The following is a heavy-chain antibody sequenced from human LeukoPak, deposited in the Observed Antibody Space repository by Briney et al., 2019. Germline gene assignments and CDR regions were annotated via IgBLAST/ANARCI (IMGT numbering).Heavy chain of an antibody. V-gene: IGHV4-61*01. J-gene: IGHJ5*02. CDR2: IYYSGST. CDR1: GGSVNSGSYY. Sequence: PSETLSLTCTVSGGSVNSGSYYWNWIRQPPGKGLEWIGYIYYSGSTNYNPSLKSRVTISVDTSKNQFSLKLSSVTAADTAVYYCAKDWVPSEGYPWFDPWGQGTLVTVSS. CDR3: AKDWVPSEGYPWFDP. D-gene: IGHD3-10*01.